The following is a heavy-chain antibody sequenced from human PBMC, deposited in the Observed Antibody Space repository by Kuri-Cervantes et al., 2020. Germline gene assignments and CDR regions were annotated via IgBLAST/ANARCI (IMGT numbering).Heavy chain of an antibody. CDR1: GYTFTSYD. CDR2: MNPNSGNT. J-gene: IGHJ4*02. CDR3: ARVRYSSGWRPFDY. Sequence: ASVKVSCKASGYTFTSYDINWVRQATGQGLEWMGWMNPNSGNTGYAQKFQGRVTKTRNTSISTAYMELSSLRSEDTAVYYCARVRYSSGWRPFDYWGQGTLVTVSS. D-gene: IGHD6-19*01. V-gene: IGHV1-8*01.